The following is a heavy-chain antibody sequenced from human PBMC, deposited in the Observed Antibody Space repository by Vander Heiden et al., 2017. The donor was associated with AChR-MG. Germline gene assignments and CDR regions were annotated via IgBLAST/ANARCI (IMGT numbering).Heavy chain of an antibody. V-gene: IGHV5-51*03. J-gene: IGHJ4*02. D-gene: IGHD6-19*01. Sequence: EVQLVPSGAEVKKPGESLQISCKGSGYSLTSYWIGGARQMPGKGLEWMGIIYPGDSDTRYSPSFQGQVTISADKSISTAYLQWSSLKASDTAMYYCASLSSSHSSGWPYWGQGTLVTVSS. CDR3: ASLSSSHSSGWPY. CDR2: IYPGDSDT. CDR1: GYSLTSYW.